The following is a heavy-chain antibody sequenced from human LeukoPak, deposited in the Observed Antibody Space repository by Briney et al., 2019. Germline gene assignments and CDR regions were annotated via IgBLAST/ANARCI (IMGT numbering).Heavy chain of an antibody. J-gene: IGHJ4*02. Sequence: GRSLRLSCAASGFTFSSFDMHWIRQAPGKGLERVAVITSDVSNQYYAGSVNGRFTVSRDNSKNTLYLQMNSLRADDMAVYYCALHYYDVNGYSRGWDYWGQGTLVAVSS. D-gene: IGHD3-22*01. V-gene: IGHV3-30*03. CDR2: ITSDVSNQ. CDR1: GFTFSSFD. CDR3: ALHYYDVNGYSRGWDY.